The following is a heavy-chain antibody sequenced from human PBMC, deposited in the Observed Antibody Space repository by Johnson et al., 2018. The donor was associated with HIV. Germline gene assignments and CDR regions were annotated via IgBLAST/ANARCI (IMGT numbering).Heavy chain of an antibody. D-gene: IGHD4-17*01. J-gene: IGHJ3*02. Sequence: QVQLVESGGGVVQPGRSLRLSCAASGFTFSSYAMHWVRQAPGKGLEWVAVISYDGSNKYYADSVKGRFTISRDNSKNTLYLQMNSLRAEDTAVYYCARSMTTVTVAFDIWGQGTTVTVSS. CDR2: ISYDGSNK. CDR1: GFTFSSYA. V-gene: IGHV3-30-3*01. CDR3: ARSMTTVTVAFDI.